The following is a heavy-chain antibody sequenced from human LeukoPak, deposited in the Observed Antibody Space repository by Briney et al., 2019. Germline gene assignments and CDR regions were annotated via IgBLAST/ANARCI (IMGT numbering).Heavy chain of an antibody. CDR1: GFTFSSYA. CDR2: ISGSGVTT. D-gene: IGHD1-26*01. CDR3: AKKVVVGATSPYSDFQD. V-gene: IGHV3-23*01. Sequence: GRSLRLSCVASGFTFSSYAMSWVRQAPGKGLEWVSAISGSGVTTHYAGSVKGRFSISRDNSKNTLYLQMNSLRAEDTALYYCAKKVVVGATSPYSDFQDWGQGILVTVSS. J-gene: IGHJ1*01.